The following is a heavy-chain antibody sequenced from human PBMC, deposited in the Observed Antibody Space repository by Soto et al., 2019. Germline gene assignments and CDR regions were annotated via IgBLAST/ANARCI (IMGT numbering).Heavy chain of an antibody. D-gene: IGHD6-13*01. CDR3: ARDVGSSWSSAYYYYGMDV. V-gene: IGHV4-31*03. CDR2: IYYSGST. Sequence: SETLSLTCTVSGGSISSGGYYWSWIRQHPGKGLEWIGYIYYSGSTYYNPSLKSRVTISVDTSKNQFSLKLSSVTAADTAVYYCARDVGSSWSSAYYYYGMDVWGQGTTVTVSS. CDR1: GGSISSGGYY. J-gene: IGHJ6*02.